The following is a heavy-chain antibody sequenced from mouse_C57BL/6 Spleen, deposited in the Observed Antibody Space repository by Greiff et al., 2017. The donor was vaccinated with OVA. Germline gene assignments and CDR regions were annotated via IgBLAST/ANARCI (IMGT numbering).Heavy chain of an antibody. CDR2: IYPSDSAT. CDR3: ASALMVTFYAMDY. J-gene: IGHJ4*01. D-gene: IGHD2-2*01. Sequence: VQLQQPGAELVRPGSSVKLSCKASGYTFTSYWMDWVKQRPGQGLEWIGNIYPSDSATHYNQKFKDKATLTVDKSSSTAYMQLSSLTSEDSAVYYCASALMVTFYAMDYWGQGTSVTVSS. V-gene: IGHV1-61*01. CDR1: GYTFTSYW.